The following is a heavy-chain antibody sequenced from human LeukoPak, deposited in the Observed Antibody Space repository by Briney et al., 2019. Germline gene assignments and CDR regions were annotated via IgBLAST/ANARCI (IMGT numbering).Heavy chain of an antibody. CDR1: GFSINYDW. V-gene: IGHV3-15*01. D-gene: IGHD2-2*01. CDR2: IKSKTDGGTT. CDR3: VRDQYCASSSCPGAFDL. Sequence: GGSLRLSCAASGFSINYDWMSWVRQAPGKGLEWVGRIKSKTDGGTTEYAAPVKGRFTISRDDSRNTLYLQMGSLKSEDTAVYYCVRDQYCASSSCPGAFDLWGQGTVVTVSS. J-gene: IGHJ3*01.